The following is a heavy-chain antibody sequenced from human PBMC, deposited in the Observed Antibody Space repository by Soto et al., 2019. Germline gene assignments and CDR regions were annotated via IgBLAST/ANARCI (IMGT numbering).Heavy chain of an antibody. V-gene: IGHV1-69*13. CDR3: ARASLGYCSGDSCYSGSGFDP. CDR2: LIPIFGTA. J-gene: IGHJ5*02. CDR1: GGTFSSYV. D-gene: IGHD2-15*01. Sequence: SVKVSCKASGGTFSSYVISWVRQAPGQGLEWMGGLIPIFGTANYAQKFQGRVTITADESTSTAYMELSSLRSDDTAVYYCARASLGYCSGDSCYSGSGFDPWGQGTLVTVSS.